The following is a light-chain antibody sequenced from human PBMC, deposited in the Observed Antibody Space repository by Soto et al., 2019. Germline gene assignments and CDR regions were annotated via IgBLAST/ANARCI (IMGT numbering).Light chain of an antibody. V-gene: IGLV2-11*01. CDR3: CSFAGSYTSFV. CDR1: SNY. CDR2: DVN. Sequence: QPVLTQPRSVSGSPGQSVTISCTGTSNYVSWYQQHPGKAPKLIISDVNKRPSGVPDRFSGSKSGRTASLTISGLLAEDEADYYCCSFAGSYTSFVFATGTKLTVL. J-gene: IGLJ1*01.